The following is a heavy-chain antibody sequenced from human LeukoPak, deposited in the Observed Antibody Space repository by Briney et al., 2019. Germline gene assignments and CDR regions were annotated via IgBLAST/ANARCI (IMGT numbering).Heavy chain of an antibody. J-gene: IGHJ3*02. CDR3: VRDHHRRLYDSQARDTFDI. CDR1: GFTFSSYW. CDR2: IKQDGSEK. D-gene: IGHD3-22*01. V-gene: IGHV3-7*01. Sequence: PGGSLRLSCAASGFTFSSYWMSWVRQAPGKGLEWVANIKQDGSEKYYVDSVKGRFSISRDNAQNSLYLQMNSLRAEDTAVYYCVRDHHRRLYDSQARDTFDIWGQGTMVTVSS.